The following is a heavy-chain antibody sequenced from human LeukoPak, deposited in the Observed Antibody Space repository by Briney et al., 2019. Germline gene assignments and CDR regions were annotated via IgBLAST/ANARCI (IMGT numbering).Heavy chain of an antibody. CDR1: GGSVSISIYY. CDR3: ARQRSIMFTFGGVIAIWDC. D-gene: IGHD3-16*02. Sequence: SETLSLTCTVSGGSVSISIYYWGWLRQPPGKGLEWIARTYYSRSTYNNPSLKSRVTISVDTSKNQFSLKLSSVTTADTGGDYCARQRSIMFTFGGVIAIWDCWGQGSLVSVCS. V-gene: IGHV4-39*01. CDR2: TYYSRST. J-gene: IGHJ4*02.